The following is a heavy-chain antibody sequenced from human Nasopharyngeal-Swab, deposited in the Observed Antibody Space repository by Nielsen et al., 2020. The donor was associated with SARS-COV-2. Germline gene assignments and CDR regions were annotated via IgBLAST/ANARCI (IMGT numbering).Heavy chain of an antibody. V-gene: IGHV3-73*01. CDR1: GFIFSGSA. CDR3: TTDYYFDS. CDR2: IGDKDHNYAT. J-gene: IGHJ4*02. Sequence: GGSLRLSCAASGFIFSGSAMHWVRQASGKGLEWVGRIGDKDHNYATTYGAAVKGRFTISRDDSKNTAFLQMDSLKTEDTALYYCTTDYYFDSWGQGTLVTATS.